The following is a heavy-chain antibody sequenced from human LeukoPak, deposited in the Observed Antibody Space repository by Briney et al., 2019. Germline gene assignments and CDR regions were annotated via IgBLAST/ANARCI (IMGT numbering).Heavy chain of an antibody. CDR3: ARALDI. Sequence: GGALRLSCAASVFTFSSYDMNWVRQAPGKGLEWVSYISSSSTVYYVDSVKGRFTISRDNAENSLYLQMNSLRTEDTAVYYCARALDIWGQGTMVTVSS. V-gene: IGHV3-48*01. CDR2: ISSSSTV. CDR1: VFTFSSYD. J-gene: IGHJ3*02.